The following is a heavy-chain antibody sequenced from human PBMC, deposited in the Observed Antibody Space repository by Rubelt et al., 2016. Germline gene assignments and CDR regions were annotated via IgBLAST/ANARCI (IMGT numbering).Heavy chain of an antibody. CDR3: ARLQWELSTIDF. Sequence: QLQLQESGPGLVKPSETLSLTCTVSGGSISSSSYYWGWIRQPPGKGLEWIGSIYYSGSTYYNPSLKSRVTISADTSNNQFSLKLGSVTAADTAVYYCARLQWELSTIDFWGQGTLVTVSS. V-gene: IGHV4-39*07. D-gene: IGHD1-26*01. J-gene: IGHJ4*02. CDR2: IYYSGST. CDR1: GGSISSSSYY.